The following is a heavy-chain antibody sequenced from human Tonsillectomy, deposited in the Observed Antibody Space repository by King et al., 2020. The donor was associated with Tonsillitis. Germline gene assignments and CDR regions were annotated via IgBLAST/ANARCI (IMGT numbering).Heavy chain of an antibody. CDR1: GFTFSNAW. CDR2: IKSKTYGGTT. CDR3: SRDAFDI. Sequence: VQLVESGGGLVKPGGSLRLSCAASGFTFSNAWMSWVRQAPGKGLEWVGRIKSKTYGGTTDYAAPVTGRFTISRDDSKNTLYLQMNSLKTEDTAVYYCSRDAFDIWGQGTMVTVSS. V-gene: IGHV3-15*01. J-gene: IGHJ3*02.